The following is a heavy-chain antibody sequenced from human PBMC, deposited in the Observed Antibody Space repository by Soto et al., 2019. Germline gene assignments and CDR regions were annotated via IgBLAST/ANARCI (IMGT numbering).Heavy chain of an antibody. D-gene: IGHD3-10*01. CDR3: AHRHYYGSGNLGMDV. Sequence: QITLKESGPTLVKPTQTLTLTCTFSGFSLTTSGVGVGWIRQPPGKAPEWLALIYGVDDKRYSPSLKSRLTITGDTSKNQVVLTMTNMDPVDTATYYCAHRHYYGSGNLGMDVWGQGTTVTVSS. CDR1: GFSLTTSGVG. CDR2: IYGVDDK. J-gene: IGHJ6*02. V-gene: IGHV2-5*02.